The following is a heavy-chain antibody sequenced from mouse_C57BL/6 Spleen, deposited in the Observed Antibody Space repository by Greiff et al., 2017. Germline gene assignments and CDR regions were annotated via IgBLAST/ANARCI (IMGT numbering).Heavy chain of an antibody. CDR2: IHPNSGST. CDR1: GYTFTSYW. D-gene: IGHD1-1*01. CDR3: ARGGYYYGSSLDY. V-gene: IGHV1-64*01. Sequence: QVQLQQPGAELVKPGASVTLSCKASGYTFTSYWMHWVKQRPGQGLEWIGMIHPNSGSTNNNEKFKSKATLTVDKSSSTAYMQLSSRTSEDSAVYYCARGGYYYGSSLDYWGQGTTLTVSS. J-gene: IGHJ2*01.